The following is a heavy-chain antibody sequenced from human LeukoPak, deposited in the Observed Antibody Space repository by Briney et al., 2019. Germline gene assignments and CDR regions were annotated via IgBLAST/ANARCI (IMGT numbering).Heavy chain of an antibody. CDR3: AREDYYYYYMDV. CDR2: IYYSGST. CDR1: GGSISSHY. J-gene: IGHJ6*03. Sequence: SETLSLTCTVSGGSISSHYWSWIRQPPGKGLEWIGYIYYSGSTNYNPSLKSRVTISVDTSKNQFSLKLSSVTAADTAVYYCAREDYYYYYMDVWGTGTTVSVSS. V-gene: IGHV4-59*11.